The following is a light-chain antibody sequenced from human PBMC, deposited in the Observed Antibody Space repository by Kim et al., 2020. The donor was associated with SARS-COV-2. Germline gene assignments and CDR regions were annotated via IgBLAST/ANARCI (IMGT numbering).Light chain of an antibody. CDR2: GNI. CDR1: SSNIGSGYD. CDR3: QSFDISLSNYV. J-gene: IGLJ1*01. V-gene: IGLV1-40*01. Sequence: QSVLTQPPSVSGAPGQRVTISCTGSSSNIGSGYDVHWYQQLPGTAPKLLIYGNINRPSGVPDRFSGSKSGTSASLAITGLQAEDEADYYCQSFDISLSNYVFAPGTKLTVL.